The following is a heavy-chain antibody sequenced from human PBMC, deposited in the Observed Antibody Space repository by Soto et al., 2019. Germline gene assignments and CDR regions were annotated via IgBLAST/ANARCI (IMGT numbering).Heavy chain of an antibody. CDR2: ISPKNGNR. D-gene: IGHD3-3*01. CDR1: GYSFSTYD. Sequence: QPQLVQSGAEVREPGASVKLSCKASGYSFSTYDISWLRQAPGKGLEWMGVISPKNGNRNFAWKFLDRVIMTTDTSSNTAYMELESLRYDDTPIYYCATSYDSGFDPWGHGTLVTVSS. J-gene: IGHJ5*02. CDR3: ATSYDSGFDP. V-gene: IGHV1-18*04.